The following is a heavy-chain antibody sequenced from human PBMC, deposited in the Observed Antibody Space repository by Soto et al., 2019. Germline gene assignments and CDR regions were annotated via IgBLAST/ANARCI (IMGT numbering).Heavy chain of an antibody. Sequence: NPSETLSLTCAVYGGSFSGYYWSWIRQPPGKGLEWIGEINHSGSTNYNPSLKSRVTISVDTSKNQFSLKLSSVTAADTAVYYCARLDIVVVPAANGRYYYYYGMDVWGQGTTVTVSS. CDR2: INHSGST. D-gene: IGHD2-2*01. CDR3: ARLDIVVVPAANGRYYYYYGMDV. V-gene: IGHV4-34*01. J-gene: IGHJ6*02. CDR1: GGSFSGYY.